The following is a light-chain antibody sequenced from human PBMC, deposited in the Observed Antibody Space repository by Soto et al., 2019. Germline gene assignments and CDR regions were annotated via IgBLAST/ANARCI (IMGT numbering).Light chain of an antibody. J-gene: IGKJ4*02. CDR3: QQYNEWPMT. CDR1: QSVSNN. V-gene: IGKV3-15*01. CDR2: HAA. Sequence: EIVMTQSPATLSVSPGESATLSCRASQSVSNNVAWYQQKPGQAPRLLIYHAANRATGIPARFSGSGYGTEVNITISSLQSEDFAVYYCQQYNEWPMTFGGGTKVEIK.